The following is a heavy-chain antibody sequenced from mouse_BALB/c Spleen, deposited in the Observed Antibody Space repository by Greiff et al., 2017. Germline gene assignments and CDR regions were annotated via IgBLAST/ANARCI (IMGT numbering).Heavy chain of an antibody. CDR1: GFTFSSYA. CDR3: ARENGYGGFAY. V-gene: IGHV5-9-4*01. CDR2: ISSGGSYT. J-gene: IGHJ3*01. D-gene: IGHD2-2*01. Sequence: EVKLVESGGGLVKPGGSLKLSCAASGFTFSSYAMSWVRQSPEKRLEWVAEISSGGSYTYYPDTVTGRFTISRDNAKNTLYLEMSSLRSEDTAMYYCARENGYGGFAYWGQGTLVTVSA.